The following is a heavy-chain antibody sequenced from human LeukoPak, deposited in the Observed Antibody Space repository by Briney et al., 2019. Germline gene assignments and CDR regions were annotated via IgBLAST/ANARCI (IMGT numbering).Heavy chain of an antibody. J-gene: IGHJ4*03. Sequence: SVKVSCKASGGTFSSYAISWVRQAPGQGLEWMGGIIPIFGTANYAQKFQGRVTTTADESTSTAYMELSSLRSEDTAVYYCARAEWGGGSGRSDYWGQGTTVTVSS. CDR1: GGTFSSYA. V-gene: IGHV1-69*01. D-gene: IGHD2-15*01. CDR3: ARAEWGGGSGRSDY. CDR2: IIPIFGTA.